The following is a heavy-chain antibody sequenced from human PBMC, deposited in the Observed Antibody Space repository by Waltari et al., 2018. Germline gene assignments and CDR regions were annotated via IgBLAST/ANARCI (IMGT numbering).Heavy chain of an antibody. V-gene: IGHV3-7*01. CDR1: GFPLSNYW. J-gene: IGHJ4*02. CDR2: IKQDGSNK. CDR3: ARERRGYYAEY. Sequence: EMQLVESGGGLVQPGGSLRLSCAVSGFPLSNYWMTWVRQAPGKGLEWVANIKQDGSNKYYADSVKGRFTISRDDSKNTLHLQMNSLRDEDTAIYYCARERRGYYAEYWGQGTLVTVSS.